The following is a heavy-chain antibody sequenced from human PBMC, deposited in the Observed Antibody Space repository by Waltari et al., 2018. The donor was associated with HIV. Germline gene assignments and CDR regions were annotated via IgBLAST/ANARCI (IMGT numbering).Heavy chain of an antibody. CDR1: GFPFRSSW. V-gene: IGHV3-7*01. D-gene: IGHD6-13*01. CDR2: IKEDGSEI. J-gene: IGHJ4*02. Sequence: EVRLVESGGGLGQTGGSLRSYCAASGFPFRSSWLTWVRPALGKGLEWVANIKEDGSEIHYVDSVKGRFTISRDNAKNSLYLQMNSLRAEDTAVYYCARRQQLTDWGQGTLVTVSS. CDR3: ARRQQLTD.